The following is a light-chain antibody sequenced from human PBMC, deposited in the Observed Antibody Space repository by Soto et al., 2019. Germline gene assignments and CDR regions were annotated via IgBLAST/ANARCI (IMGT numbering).Light chain of an antibody. CDR2: AAS. Sequence: DIQLTQSPSSRSASVGHTVTFTCRASQSISEYLNWYQQKPGKAPRLLIYAASNLDNGVPSRFSGSGSGTGFTLTISSLQPEDFATYFCQQSYTTPRTFGQGTKVDIK. V-gene: IGKV1-39*01. CDR1: QSISEY. CDR3: QQSYTTPRT. J-gene: IGKJ1*01.